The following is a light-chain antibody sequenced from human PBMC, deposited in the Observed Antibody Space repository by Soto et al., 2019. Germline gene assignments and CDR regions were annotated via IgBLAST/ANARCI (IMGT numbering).Light chain of an antibody. CDR2: KAS. CDR3: QQYNDSFPYT. Sequence: DIQMTQSPSTLSASVGDRVTITCRASQSISTWLAWYQQKPGTAPKLLIHKASTLESGVPSRFSGSRSGTEFTLTVSSLQPDDFATYYCQQYNDSFPYTFGQGTRREIK. CDR1: QSISTW. J-gene: IGKJ5*01. V-gene: IGKV1-5*03.